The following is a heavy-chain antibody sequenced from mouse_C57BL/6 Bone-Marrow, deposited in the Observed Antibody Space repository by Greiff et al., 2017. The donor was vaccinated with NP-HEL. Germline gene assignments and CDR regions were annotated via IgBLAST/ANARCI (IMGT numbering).Heavy chain of an antibody. CDR3: AKGSNYVGKTGFAY. CDR2: IWGDGST. CDR1: GFSLTSYG. V-gene: IGHV2-3*01. D-gene: IGHD2-5*01. J-gene: IGHJ3*01. Sequence: VHLVESGPGLVAPSQSLSITCTVSGFSLTSYGVSWVRQPPGKGLEWLGVIWGDGSTNYHSALISRLSISKDNSKSQVFLKLNSLQTDDTATYYGAKGSNYVGKTGFAYWGQGTLVTVSA.